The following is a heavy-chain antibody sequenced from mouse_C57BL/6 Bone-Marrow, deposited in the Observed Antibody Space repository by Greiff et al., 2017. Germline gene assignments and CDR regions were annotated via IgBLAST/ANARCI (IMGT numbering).Heavy chain of an antibody. CDR1: GYTFTDHT. V-gene: IGHV1-78*01. Sequence: VPLQQSDAELVKPGASVKISCKVSGYTFTDHTIHWMKQRPEQGLAWIGYIYPRDGSTKYTEKFKGKATLTADKSSSTAYMQLYSLTSEDSAVYFCARVDGYSFDYWGQGTTLTVSS. CDR2: IYPRDGST. J-gene: IGHJ2*01. D-gene: IGHD2-3*01. CDR3: ARVDGYSFDY.